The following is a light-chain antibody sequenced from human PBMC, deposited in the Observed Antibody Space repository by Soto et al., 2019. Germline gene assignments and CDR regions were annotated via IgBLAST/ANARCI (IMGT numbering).Light chain of an antibody. CDR2: AAS. CDR3: HSYNTAAFT. J-gene: IGKJ3*01. Sequence: DIQMTQSPSSLSASVGDRVTITCRASQDIRNYLAWYQQRPGKVPTLLIYAASTLQSGVPSRFSGSGSGTDYTLTISSLQPEDVATYSCHSYNTAAFTSGPGTKVDIK. CDR1: QDIRNY. V-gene: IGKV1-27*01.